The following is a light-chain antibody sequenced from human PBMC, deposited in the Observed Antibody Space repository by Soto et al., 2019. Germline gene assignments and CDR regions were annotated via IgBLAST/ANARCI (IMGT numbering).Light chain of an antibody. CDR1: QSVSSSY. CDR2: GAS. V-gene: IGKV3-20*01. J-gene: IGKJ1*01. CDR3: QQYDSSPLT. Sequence: EIVLTQSPGTLSLSPGERATLSCRASQSVSSSYLAWYQQKPGQAPRLLIYGASSSATGIPDRFSGSGSGTDFTLTISRLEPEDFAVYYCQQYDSSPLTFGQGTKVEIK.